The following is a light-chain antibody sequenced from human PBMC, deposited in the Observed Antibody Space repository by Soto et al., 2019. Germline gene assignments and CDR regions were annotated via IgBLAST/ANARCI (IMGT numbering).Light chain of an antibody. Sequence: EIVLTQSPDTLSLSPGERATLSCRASQSVSASYLAWYQHKPGQAPRLLMYGASRRATGIPDRFSGSGSGTDFTLTISRREPEDVVVYFCQQYGSSPLIFGGGTKVEIK. V-gene: IGKV3-20*01. CDR3: QQYGSSPLI. J-gene: IGKJ4*01. CDR1: QSVSASY. CDR2: GAS.